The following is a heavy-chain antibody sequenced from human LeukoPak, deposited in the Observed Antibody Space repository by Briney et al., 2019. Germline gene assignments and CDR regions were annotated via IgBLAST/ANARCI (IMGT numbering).Heavy chain of an antibody. CDR2: IYYSGST. J-gene: IGHJ3*02. CDR1: GGSISSYY. Sequence: SETLSLTCTVSGGSISSYYWSWIRQPPGKGLEWIGYIYYSGSTNYNPSLKSRVTISVDTSKNQFSLKLSSVTAADTAVYYCARGEGSTLPDAFDIWGQGTMVTVSS. D-gene: IGHD2-2*01. CDR3: ARGEGSTLPDAFDI. V-gene: IGHV4-59*01.